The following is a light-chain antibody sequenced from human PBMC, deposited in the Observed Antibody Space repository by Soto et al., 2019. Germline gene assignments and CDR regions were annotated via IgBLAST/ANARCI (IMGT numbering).Light chain of an antibody. J-gene: IGLJ1*01. CDR1: SSNIGAGYD. Sequence: QSVLTQPPSVSGAPGQRVTISCTGNSSNIGAGYDVQWYQHLPGTAPTLLIYDNTNRPSGVPDRFSGSKAGTSASLAISTLQSEDEADYYCQSYDNSLRGYVFGPGTKVTVL. CDR3: QSYDNSLRGYV. V-gene: IGLV1-40*01. CDR2: DNT.